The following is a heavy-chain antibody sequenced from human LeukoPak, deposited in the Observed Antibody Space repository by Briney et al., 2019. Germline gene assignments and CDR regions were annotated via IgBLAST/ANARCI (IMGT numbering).Heavy chain of an antibody. CDR3: ARDLRDSGLFDY. V-gene: IGHV3-21*01. CDR1: GFTFSSYS. J-gene: IGHJ4*02. Sequence: PGGSLRLSCAASGFTFSSYSMNWVRQAPGKGLEWVSSISSSSSYIYYADSVKGRFTISRDNAKNSLYLQMNSLRAEDTAVYYCARDLRDSGLFDYWGQGTLVTVSS. D-gene: IGHD6-19*01. CDR2: ISSSSSYI.